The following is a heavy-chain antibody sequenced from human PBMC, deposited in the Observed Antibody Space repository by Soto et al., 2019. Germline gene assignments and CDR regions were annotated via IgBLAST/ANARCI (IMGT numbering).Heavy chain of an antibody. CDR1: GGSFSGYY. V-gene: IGHV4-34*01. CDR3: ARGSRYCSSTSCYLVQTYDYYMDV. J-gene: IGHJ6*03. Sequence: QVQLQQWGAGLLKPSETLSLTCAVYGGSFSGYYWSWIRQPPGKGLEWIGEINHSGSTNYNPSLKSRVTISVDTSKNQFSLKLSSGTAADTAVYYCARGSRYCSSTSCYLVQTYDYYMDVWGKGTTVTVSS. D-gene: IGHD2-2*01. CDR2: INHSGST.